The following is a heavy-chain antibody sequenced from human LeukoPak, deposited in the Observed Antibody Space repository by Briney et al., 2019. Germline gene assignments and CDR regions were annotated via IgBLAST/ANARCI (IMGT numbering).Heavy chain of an antibody. V-gene: IGHV1-2*02. J-gene: IGHJ3*02. CDR2: INPNSGGT. CDR3: ARLPYYDILTGYSGAFDI. CDR1: GYTFTGYY. Sequence: ASMKVSCKASGYTFTGYYMHWVRQAPGQGLEWMGWINPNSGGTNYAQKFQGRVTMTRDTSISTAYMELSRLRSDDTAVYYCARLPYYDILTGYSGAFDIRGQGTMVTVSS. D-gene: IGHD3-9*01.